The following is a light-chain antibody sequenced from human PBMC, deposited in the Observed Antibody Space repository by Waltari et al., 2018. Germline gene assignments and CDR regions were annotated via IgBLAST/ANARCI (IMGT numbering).Light chain of an antibody. V-gene: IGKV3-20*01. CDR2: GAP. CDR1: QTVSSSY. Sequence: EIVLTQSPGPLSLSPEARATLSCRASQTVSSSYLAWYQQNPDQAPRLLLYGAPSRATGMPDRLSGSGSGTEFTLTISRLEREDFAVYYCKHYGSSPIITLGQGTRREIK. CDR3: KHYGSSPIIT. J-gene: IGKJ5*01.